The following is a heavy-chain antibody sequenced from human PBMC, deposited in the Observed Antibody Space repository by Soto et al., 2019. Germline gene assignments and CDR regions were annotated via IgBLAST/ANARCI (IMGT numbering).Heavy chain of an antibody. CDR2: INHSGST. J-gene: IGHJ4*02. CDR3: DSRQQQVALVEY. CDR1: GGSISSSNW. V-gene: IGHV4-4*02. D-gene: IGHD6-13*01. Sequence: SETLSLTCAVSGGSISSSNWWSWVRQPPGKGLEWIGEINHSGSTNYNPSLKSRGTISVDTSKNQFSLQLSSVTAADTAVYYCDSRQQQVALVEYWGQGALVTVSS.